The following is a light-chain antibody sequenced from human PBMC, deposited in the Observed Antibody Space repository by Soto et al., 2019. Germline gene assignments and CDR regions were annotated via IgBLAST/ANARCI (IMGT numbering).Light chain of an antibody. CDR2: DTS. J-gene: IGKJ1*01. CDR3: QQCGSSPS. V-gene: IGKV3-20*01. Sequence: EIVLTQSPGTLSLSPGERATLSCRASQSVSSSYLAWYQQKPGQAPRLLIYDTSSRATGIPDRFSGSGSGTDFTLAISRLEPEDFAVYYCQQCGSSPSFGQGTKVEVK. CDR1: QSVSSSY.